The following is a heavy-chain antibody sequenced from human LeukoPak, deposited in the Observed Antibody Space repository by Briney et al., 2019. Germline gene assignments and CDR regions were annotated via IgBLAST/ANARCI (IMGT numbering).Heavy chain of an antibody. D-gene: IGHD5-24*01. CDR3: ARQQMATIRIFDY. Sequence: PSETLSLTCTVSGGSISSSSYYWGWIRQPPGKGLEWIGSIYYSGSTYYNPSLKSRVTISVDTSKNQFSLKLSSVTAADTAVYYCARQQMATIRIFDYWGQGTLVTVSS. V-gene: IGHV4-39*01. CDR2: IYYSGST. CDR1: GGSISSSSYY. J-gene: IGHJ4*02.